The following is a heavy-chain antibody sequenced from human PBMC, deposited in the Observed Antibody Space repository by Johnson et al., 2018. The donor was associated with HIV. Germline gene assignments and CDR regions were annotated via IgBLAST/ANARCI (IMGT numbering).Heavy chain of an antibody. CDR1: GFTFDDYA. CDR3: ARDRWLGDAFDI. CDR2: IYHGDTT. J-gene: IGHJ3*02. V-gene: IGHV3-66*02. Sequence: VQLVESGGGLVKPGRSLRLSCAASGFTFDDYAMHWVRQAPGKGLEWVSVIYHGDTTYYTDSVKVRFTISRDDSKNTLYLQMNSLRPDDSAVYYCARDRWLGDAFDIWGQGTMGTVSS. D-gene: IGHD6-19*01.